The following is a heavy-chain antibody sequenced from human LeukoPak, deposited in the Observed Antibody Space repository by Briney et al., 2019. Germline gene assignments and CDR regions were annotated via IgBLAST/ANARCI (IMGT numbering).Heavy chain of an antibody. CDR2: MNPNSGNT. CDR3: ARVLAGYDTSGYYWDAFDI. D-gene: IGHD3-22*01. J-gene: IGHJ3*02. CDR1: GYTFTSYD. V-gene: IGHV1-8*03. Sequence: ASVKVSCKASGYTFTSYDINWVRQATGQGLEWMGWMNPNSGNTGYAQKFQGRVTITRNTSISTAYMELSSLRSEDTAVYYCARVLAGYDTSGYYWDAFDIWGQGTMVSVSS.